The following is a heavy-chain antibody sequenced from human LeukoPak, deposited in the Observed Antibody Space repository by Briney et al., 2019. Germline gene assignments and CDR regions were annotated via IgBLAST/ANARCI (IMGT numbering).Heavy chain of an antibody. CDR2: ISAYNGNT. D-gene: IGHD6-6*01. V-gene: IGHV1-18*01. CDR3: ARDLGSSATSTNWFDP. J-gene: IGHJ5*02. Sequence: ASVKVSCKASGYTFTSYGISWVRQAPGQGLEWMGWISAYNGNTNYAQKLQGRVSMTTDTSTSTAYMELRSLRSDDTAVYYCARDLGSSATSTNWFDPWGQGTLVTVSS. CDR1: GYTFTSYG.